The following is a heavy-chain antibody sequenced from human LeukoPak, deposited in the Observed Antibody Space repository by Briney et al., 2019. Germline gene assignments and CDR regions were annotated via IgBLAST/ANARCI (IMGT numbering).Heavy chain of an antibody. CDR2: IYYSGST. J-gene: IGHJ3*02. CDR3: ARGGSSWYLEAFDI. D-gene: IGHD6-13*01. CDR1: GDSISGFY. V-gene: IGHV4-59*08. Sequence: SETLSLTRTVSGDSISGFYWSWIRQPPGKGLEWIGYIYYSGSTNYNPSLKSRVTISVDTSKNQFSLKLSSVTAADTAVYYCARGGSSWYLEAFDIWGQGTMVTVSS.